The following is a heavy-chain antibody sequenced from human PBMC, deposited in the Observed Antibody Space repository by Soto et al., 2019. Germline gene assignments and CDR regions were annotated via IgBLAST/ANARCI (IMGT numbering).Heavy chain of an antibody. D-gene: IGHD3-10*01. J-gene: IGHJ4*03. CDR3: ARSYASGSYYILFDY. CDR2: IYYSGST. V-gene: IGHV4-39*01. CDR1: GGSISSSSYY. Sequence: SETLSLTCTVSGGSISSSSYYWGWIRQPPGKGLEWIGSIYYSGSTYYNPSLKSRVTISVDTSKNQFSLKLSSVTAADTAVFYCARSYASGSYYILFDYWGQGTMVTVSS.